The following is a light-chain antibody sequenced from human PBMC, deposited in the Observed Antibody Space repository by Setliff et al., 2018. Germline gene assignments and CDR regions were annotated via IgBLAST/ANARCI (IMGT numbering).Light chain of an antibody. CDR1: SSDIGGDNY. Sequence: QSALTQPTSVSGSLGQSITISCIGTSSDIGGDNYVSWYQQYPGEAPQLIIYDASDRPSGVSHRFSGSKSGNTASLTISGLQAQDEADYYCCSYTNGATYAFGTGTKVTVL. CDR2: DAS. J-gene: IGLJ1*01. V-gene: IGLV2-14*03. CDR3: CSYTNGATYA.